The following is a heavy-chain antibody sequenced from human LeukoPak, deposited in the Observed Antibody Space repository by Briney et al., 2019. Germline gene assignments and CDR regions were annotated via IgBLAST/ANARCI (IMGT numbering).Heavy chain of an antibody. Sequence: ASVTVSCKASGYTFTDYYMHWVRQAPGQGLEWMGWINPNSGGTNYAQKFQGRVTMTRDTSISTAYMELSRLTSDDTALYYCARDQKQWLEIDYWGQGTPVTVSS. CDR2: INPNSGGT. V-gene: IGHV1-2*02. J-gene: IGHJ4*02. CDR3: ARDQKQWLEIDY. D-gene: IGHD6-19*01. CDR1: GYTFTDYY.